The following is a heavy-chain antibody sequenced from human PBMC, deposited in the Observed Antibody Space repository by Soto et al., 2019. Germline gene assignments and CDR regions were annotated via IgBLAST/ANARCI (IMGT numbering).Heavy chain of an antibody. Sequence: QVQLVESGGGVVQPGRSLRLSCAASGFTFSSYAMHWVRQAPGKGLEWVAVISYDGSNKYYADSVKGRFTISRDISKNALYLQMSSLGAEHTAAYYCARAGGLRLDCWGHGTLVNVSS. D-gene: IGHD2-15*01. CDR3: ARAGGLRLDC. J-gene: IGHJ4*01. CDR2: ISYDGSNK. V-gene: IGHV3-30-3*01. CDR1: GFTFSSYA.